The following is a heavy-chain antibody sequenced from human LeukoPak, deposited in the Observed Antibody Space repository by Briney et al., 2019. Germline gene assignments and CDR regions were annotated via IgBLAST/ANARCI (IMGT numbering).Heavy chain of an antibody. CDR3: ARTTRHMRFDYYYYMDV. CDR2: IIPIFGTA. J-gene: IGHJ6*03. Sequence: SVKVSCKASGGTFSSYAISWVRQAPGQGLEWMGGIIPIFGTANYAQKFQGRVTITADESTSTAYMELSSLRSEDTAVDYCARTTRHMRFDYYYYMDVWGKGTTVTVSS. V-gene: IGHV1-69*13. D-gene: IGHD1-14*01. CDR1: GGTFSSYA.